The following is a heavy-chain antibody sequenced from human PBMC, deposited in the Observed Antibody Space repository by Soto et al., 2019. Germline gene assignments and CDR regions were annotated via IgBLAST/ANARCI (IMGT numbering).Heavy chain of an antibody. D-gene: IGHD2-8*01. V-gene: IGHV3-30*18. CDR3: AKDVGYCTNGVCRDNWLDP. Sequence: GGSVRLSCAASGFTFNSYGIHWVRQSPGKALEWVAVISYDGNNIYYGDSVQGRFTISRDNSKNTIYLQMNSLRADDKAVYYCAKDVGYCTNGVCRDNWLDPSGQGTLVTLSS. J-gene: IGHJ5*02. CDR2: ISYDGNNI. CDR1: GFTFNSYG.